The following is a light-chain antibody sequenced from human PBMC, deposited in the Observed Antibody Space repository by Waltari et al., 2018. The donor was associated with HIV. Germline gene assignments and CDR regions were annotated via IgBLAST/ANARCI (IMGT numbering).Light chain of an antibody. CDR1: SSAFGGSNI. CDR3: CSYAGASGTV. J-gene: IGLJ2*01. V-gene: IGLV2-23*02. CDR2: EVS. Sequence: QSALTQPASVSGSPGPSITISCTGTSSAFGGSNIVSWYQQPAGEAPKVMIYEVSKRPSGVSNRFSGSKSGNTASLTISGLQAEDEADYYCCSYAGASGTVFGGGTKLTVL.